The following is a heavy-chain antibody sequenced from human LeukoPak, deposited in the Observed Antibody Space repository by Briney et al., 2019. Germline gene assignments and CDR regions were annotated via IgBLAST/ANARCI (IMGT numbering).Heavy chain of an antibody. V-gene: IGHV4-59*12. CDR1: GGSFSGYY. CDR2: IYYSGST. D-gene: IGHD2-21*02. CDR3: AREGVVTRDYYYGMDV. J-gene: IGHJ6*02. Sequence: SETLSLTCTVSGGSFSGYYWSWIRQPPGKGLEYIGYIYYSGSTNYNPSLKNRVTISVDKSKNQSSLKLSSVTAADTAVYYCAREGVVTRDYYYGMDVWGQGTTVTVSS.